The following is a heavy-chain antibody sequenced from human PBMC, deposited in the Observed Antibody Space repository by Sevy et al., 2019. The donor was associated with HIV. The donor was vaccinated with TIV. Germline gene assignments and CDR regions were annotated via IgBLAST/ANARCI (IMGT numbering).Heavy chain of an antibody. Sequence: SEILSLTCTVSGVSISPYYWAWIRQPPGKGLECIGFSGSSNYNPSLKSRVTTSVDTSKNQFSLKLSSVTAADTAINYCARGWPNQHQLDYFDYWGQGTLVTVSS. D-gene: IGHD2-2*01. J-gene: IGHJ4*02. V-gene: IGHV4-59*01. CDR2: SGSS. CDR3: ARGWPNQHQLDYFDY. CDR1: GVSISPYY.